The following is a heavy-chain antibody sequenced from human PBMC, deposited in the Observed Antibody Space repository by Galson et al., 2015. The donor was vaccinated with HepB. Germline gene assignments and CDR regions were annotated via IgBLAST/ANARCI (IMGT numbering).Heavy chain of an antibody. CDR1: GFTFGDYA. CDR2: IRSRDYDGTT. V-gene: IGHV3-49*03. J-gene: IGHJ5*02. D-gene: IGHD3-3*01. Sequence: SLRLSCAASGFTFGDYAMNWFRQAPGRGPEWVGFIRSRDYDGTTEYASSVKGRFTISRDDSKSIAYLQMNSLKTEDTAVYYCTRDPLLRFLEWYDPWGQGTLVTVSS. CDR3: TRDPLLRFLEWYDP.